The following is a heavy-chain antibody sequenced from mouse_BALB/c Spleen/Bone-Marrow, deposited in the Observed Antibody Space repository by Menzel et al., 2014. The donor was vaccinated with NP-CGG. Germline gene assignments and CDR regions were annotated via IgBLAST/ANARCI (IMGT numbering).Heavy chain of an antibody. CDR2: INPGSGGT. J-gene: IGHJ4*01. CDR3: ARWDYAMDY. V-gene: IGHV1-54*01. CDR1: GYAFTNYL. Sequence: QVQLQQSGAELVRPGTSVKVSCKASGYAFTNYLIEWVEQRPGQGLEWIGVINPGSGGTNYNEKFKGKATLTADKSSSTAYMQLSSLTSDDSAVYFCARWDYAMDYWGQGTSVTVSS.